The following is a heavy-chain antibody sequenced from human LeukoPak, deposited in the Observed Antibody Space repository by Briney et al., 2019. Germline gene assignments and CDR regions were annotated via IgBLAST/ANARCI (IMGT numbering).Heavy chain of an antibody. CDR2: ISSSGNST. D-gene: IGHD6-6*01. CDR3: ARADDSSSGYFDY. CDR1: GFTFSDYY. J-gene: IGHJ4*02. V-gene: IGHV3-11*04. Sequence: GGSLRLSCAASGFTFSDYYMSWIRQAPGKGLEWVSYISSSGNSTSYADSVKGRFTISRDNAKNSLYLQMNSLRAEDTAVYYCARADDSSSGYFDYWGQGTLVTVSS.